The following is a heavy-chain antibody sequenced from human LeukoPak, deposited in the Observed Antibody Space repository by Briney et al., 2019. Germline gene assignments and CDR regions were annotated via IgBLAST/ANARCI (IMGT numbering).Heavy chain of an antibody. V-gene: IGHV3-23*01. CDR2: ISGSGGST. CDR3: AQTGTYYYDSSGSRAFDY. Sequence: GGSLRLSCAASGFTFSSYAMSWVRHAPGKGLEWVSAISGSGGSTYYADSVKGRFTISRDNSKNTLYLQMNSLRAEDTAVYYCAQTGTYYYDSSGSRAFDYWGQGTLVTVSS. J-gene: IGHJ4*02. CDR1: GFTFSSYA. D-gene: IGHD3-22*01.